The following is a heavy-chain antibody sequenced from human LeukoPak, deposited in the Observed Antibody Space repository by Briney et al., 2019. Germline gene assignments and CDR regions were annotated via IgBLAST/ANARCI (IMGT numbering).Heavy chain of an antibody. Sequence: PSETLSLTCTVSGGSISSGSNYWSWIRQPPGKGLEWIGYIYYSGSTNYNPSLKSRVTISVDTSKNQFSLKLSSVTAADTAVYYCARGGNYYDSSGYPLPFDYWGQGTLVTVSS. J-gene: IGHJ4*02. D-gene: IGHD3-22*01. CDR2: IYYSGST. CDR3: ARGGNYYDSSGYPLPFDY. CDR1: GGSISSGSNY. V-gene: IGHV4-61*01.